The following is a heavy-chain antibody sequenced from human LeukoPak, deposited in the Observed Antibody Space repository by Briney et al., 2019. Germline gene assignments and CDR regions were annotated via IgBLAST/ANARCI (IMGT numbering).Heavy chain of an antibody. J-gene: IGHJ4*02. D-gene: IGHD3-9*01. CDR2: ITGSGGGT. Sequence: PGGSLRLSCAASGFTFSNYAMSWVRQAPGKGLEWVSAITGSGGGTYYADSVKGRFTISRENSKNTLYLQVSSLRAEDTAVYYCVKWGDYDVLTGYYDPDYWGQGSLVTVSS. CDR1: GFTFSNYA. V-gene: IGHV3-23*01. CDR3: VKWGDYDVLTGYYDPDY.